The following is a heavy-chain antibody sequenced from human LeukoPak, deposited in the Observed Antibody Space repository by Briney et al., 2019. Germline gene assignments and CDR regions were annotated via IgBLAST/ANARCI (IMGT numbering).Heavy chain of an antibody. D-gene: IGHD1-26*01. Sequence: GGPLRLSCVASGFTFSTSWVTWVRQAPGKRLEWVANIDKHGSGKYYVDSVKGRFAISRDYASNSVFLQMDSLRAEDTSVYYCARDAGWGYYDLWGQGTPVTVSS. CDR2: IDKHGSGK. CDR3: ARDAGWGYYDL. J-gene: IGHJ4*02. V-gene: IGHV3-7*01. CDR1: GFTFSTSW.